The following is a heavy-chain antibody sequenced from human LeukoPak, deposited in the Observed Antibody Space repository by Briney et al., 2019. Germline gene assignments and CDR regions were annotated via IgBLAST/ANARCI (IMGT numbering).Heavy chain of an antibody. CDR1: GGSISSNSYY. CDR3: ARERIAAAGPFDY. Sequence: SETLSLTCTVSGGSISSNSYYWSWIRQPAGKGLEWIGRIYTSGSTNYNPSLKSRVTMSVDTSKNQFSLKLSSVTAADTAVYYCARERIAAAGPFDYWGQGTLVTVSS. CDR2: IYTSGST. D-gene: IGHD6-13*01. J-gene: IGHJ4*02. V-gene: IGHV4-61*02.